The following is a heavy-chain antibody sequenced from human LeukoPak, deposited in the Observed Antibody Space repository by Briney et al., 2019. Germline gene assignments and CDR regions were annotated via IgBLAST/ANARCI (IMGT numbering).Heavy chain of an antibody. J-gene: IGHJ3*02. CDR1: GYTFTSYD. CDR2: MNPNSGNT. V-gene: IGHV1-8*01. D-gene: IGHD1-14*01. Sequence: ASVKVSFKASGYTFTSYDINWVRQATGQGLEWMGWMNPNSGNTGYAQKFQGRVNMTRNTSISTAYMELSSLRSEDTAVYYCARMRPQRAFDIWGQGTMVTVSS. CDR3: ARMRPQRAFDI.